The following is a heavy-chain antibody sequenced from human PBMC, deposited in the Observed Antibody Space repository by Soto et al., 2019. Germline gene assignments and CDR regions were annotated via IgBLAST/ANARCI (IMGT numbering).Heavy chain of an antibody. CDR1: GGSISSSNW. CDR2: IYHSGST. CDR3: AIVGFLEWSTFDY. V-gene: IGHV4-4*02. Sequence: PSETLSLTCAVSGGSISSSNWWSWVRQPPGKGLEWIGEIYHSGSTNYNPSLKSRVTISVDKSKNQFSLKLSSVTAADTAVYYCAIVGFLEWSTFDYWGQGTLVTVSS. D-gene: IGHD3-3*01. J-gene: IGHJ4*02.